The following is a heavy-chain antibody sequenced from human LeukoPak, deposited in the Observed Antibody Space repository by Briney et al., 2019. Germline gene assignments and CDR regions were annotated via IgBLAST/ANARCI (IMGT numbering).Heavy chain of an antibody. Sequence: GGSLRLSCAASGFTFSSYDMTWVRQAPGKGLEWVSAISGSGGSAYYADSVKGRFTISRDNSKTTLYLQMNSLRAEDTAVYFCAKGYSTSKGLYWHFDLWGRGTLVTVSS. V-gene: IGHV3-23*01. J-gene: IGHJ2*01. D-gene: IGHD1-26*01. CDR1: GFTFSSYD. CDR2: ISGSGGSA. CDR3: AKGYSTSKGLYWHFDL.